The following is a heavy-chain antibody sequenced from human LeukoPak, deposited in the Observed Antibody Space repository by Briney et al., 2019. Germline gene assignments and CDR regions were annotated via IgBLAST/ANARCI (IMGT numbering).Heavy chain of an antibody. V-gene: IGHV3-15*01. J-gene: IGHJ3*02. D-gene: IGHD1-26*01. CDR1: GFTFSNAW. CDR2: IKSKTDGGTT. Sequence: GGSLRLSCAASGFTFSNAWMSWVRQAPGKGLEWVGRIKSKTDGGTTDYAAPVKGRFTISRDDSKNTLYLQMNSLKTEDTAVYYCTTEYEVVGATTRDAFDIWGQGTMVTVSS. CDR3: TTEYEVVGATTRDAFDI.